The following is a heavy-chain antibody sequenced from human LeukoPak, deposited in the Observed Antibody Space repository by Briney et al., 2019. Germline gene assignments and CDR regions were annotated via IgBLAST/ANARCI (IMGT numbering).Heavy chain of an antibody. Sequence: ASVTVSCKASGYTFTGYYMHWVRQAPGQGLEWMGWINPNSGGTNYAQKFQGRVTMTRDTSIRTAYMELSRLRSDDTAVYYCAKGAGRGYYGSGRYYLSRINQFDYWGQGTLVTVSS. V-gene: IGHV1-2*02. J-gene: IGHJ4*02. D-gene: IGHD3-10*01. CDR2: INPNSGGT. CDR1: GYTFTGYY. CDR3: AKGAGRGYYGSGRYYLSRINQFDY.